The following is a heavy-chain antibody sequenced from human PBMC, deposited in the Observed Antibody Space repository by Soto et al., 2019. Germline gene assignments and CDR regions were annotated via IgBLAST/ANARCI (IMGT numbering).Heavy chain of an antibody. D-gene: IGHD2-21*02. J-gene: IGHJ6*02. Sequence: LSLTCTVSGGSISGYYWSWIRQPPGKGLEWIGNVYYSGGAKYNPSVKRRVSISVDTSKNQFSLNLSSVTAADTAVYYCTRDGDGRMATNPYYYYGMDVWGPGITVTVSS. CDR1: GGSISGYY. V-gene: IGHV4-59*01. CDR3: TRDGDGRMATNPYYYYGMDV. CDR2: VYYSGGA.